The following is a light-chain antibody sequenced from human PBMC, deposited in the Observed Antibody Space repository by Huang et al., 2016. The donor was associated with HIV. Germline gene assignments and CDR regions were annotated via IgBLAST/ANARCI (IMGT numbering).Light chain of an antibody. J-gene: IGKJ2*01. Sequence: DIVMTQSPLSLPVTPGEPAPISCRSSQSLLHRNGYNYLDWYLQKPGQSPQLLIYLGSNRGSGVPDRFSGSGSGTDVTLKISRVEAEDVGVYYCMQALQTPRTFGQGTKLEIK. CDR3: MQALQTPRT. CDR1: QSLLHRNGYNY. V-gene: IGKV2-28*01. CDR2: LGS.